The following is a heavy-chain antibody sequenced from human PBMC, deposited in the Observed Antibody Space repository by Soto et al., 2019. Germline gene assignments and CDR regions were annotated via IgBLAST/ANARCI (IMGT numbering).Heavy chain of an antibody. J-gene: IGHJ3*01. CDR1: GFSLTASGVA. Sequence: QITLKESGPTLVKPTQTLTLTCAFSGFSLTASGVAVGWIRQPPGKALEWLAFIYWNDEKRYNASMKTRITVTRDTSTSQVVLTMTNMDPDDKATYYCAHKGSLTMSHAFDFWGRGTMVIVSS. V-gene: IGHV2-5*01. CDR2: IYWNDEK. CDR3: AHKGSLTMSHAFDF. D-gene: IGHD2-2*01.